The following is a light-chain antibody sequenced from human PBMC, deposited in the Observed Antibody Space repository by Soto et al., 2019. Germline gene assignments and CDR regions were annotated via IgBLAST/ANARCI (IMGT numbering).Light chain of an antibody. CDR2: DVS. CDR1: SSDVGGFDY. CDR3: SSYTSSSSIYV. V-gene: IGLV2-14*01. Sequence: QSVLTQPASVSGSLGRSITISCTGTSSDVGGFDYVSWFQQYPGKAPKLIIYDVSYRPSGLSDRFSGSKSGNTASLTISGLQADDEADYYCSSYTSSSSIYVFGTGTKVTVL. J-gene: IGLJ1*01.